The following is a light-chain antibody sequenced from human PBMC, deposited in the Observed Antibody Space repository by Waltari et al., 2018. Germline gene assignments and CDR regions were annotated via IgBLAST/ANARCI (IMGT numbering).Light chain of an antibody. Sequence: QSALTQPPSASGSPGQSVTISCPGTSSDVGGYNYVSWYQQHPGKAPKLMNYEVSTRPSRVRDRVSGSKSCTTASLTVSGLQAEAEAYYYCSSYAGSNGLVFGGGTKLTVL. V-gene: IGLV2-8*01. CDR2: EVS. CDR3: SSYAGSNGLV. CDR1: SSDVGGYNY. J-gene: IGLJ2*01.